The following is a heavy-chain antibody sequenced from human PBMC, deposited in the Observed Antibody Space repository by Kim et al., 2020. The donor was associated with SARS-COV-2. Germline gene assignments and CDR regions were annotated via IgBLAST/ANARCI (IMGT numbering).Heavy chain of an antibody. Sequence: SETLSLTCAVYGGSFSGYYWSWIRQPPGKGLEWIGEINHSGSTNYNPSLKSRVPISVDTSTNQFSLKLSSVTAADTAVYYCARVGSGSYYRDNWFDPWGQRTLVTVSS. CDR2: INHSGST. CDR1: GGSFSGYY. V-gene: IGHV4-34*01. J-gene: IGHJ5*02. D-gene: IGHD3-10*01. CDR3: ARVGSGSYYRDNWFDP.